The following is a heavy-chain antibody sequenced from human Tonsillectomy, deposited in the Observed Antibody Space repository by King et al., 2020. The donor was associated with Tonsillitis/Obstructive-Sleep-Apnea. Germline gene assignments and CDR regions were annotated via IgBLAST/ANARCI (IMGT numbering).Heavy chain of an antibody. J-gene: IGHJ6*02. V-gene: IGHV5-10-1*03. CDR1: GYSFTSYW. Sequence: VQLVESGAEVKKPGESLRISCKGSGYSFTSYWISWVRQMPGKGLEWMGRIDPSDSYTNYSPSFQGHVTISADKPISTAYLQWSSLKASDTAMYYCARETKETYYDFWSGYYYGMDVWGQGTTVTVSS. D-gene: IGHD3-3*01. CDR3: ARETKETYYDFWSGYYYGMDV. CDR2: IDPSDSYT.